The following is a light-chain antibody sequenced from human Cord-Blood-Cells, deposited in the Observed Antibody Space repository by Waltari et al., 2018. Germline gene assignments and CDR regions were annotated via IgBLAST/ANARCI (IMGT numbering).Light chain of an antibody. J-gene: IGKJ2*01. CDR1: QSVSSN. CDR3: QQYNNWPYT. Sequence: IVMLHSPATLSVSLRERATHSCRASQSVSSNLAWYQQKPGQAPRLLIYGASTRATGIPARFSGSGSGTEFTLTISSLQSEDFAVYYCQQYNNWPYTFGQGTKLEIK. CDR2: GAS. V-gene: IGKV3-15*01.